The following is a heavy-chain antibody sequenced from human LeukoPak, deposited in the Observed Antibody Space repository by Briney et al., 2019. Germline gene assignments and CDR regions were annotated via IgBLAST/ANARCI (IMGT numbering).Heavy chain of an antibody. D-gene: IGHD3-10*01. CDR3: ARRYYGSGSYYSGVGWFDP. J-gene: IGHJ5*02. Sequence: SETLSLTCTVSGGSISSYYWSWIRQPPGKGLEWIGYINYSGSTKYNPSLKSRVTISVDTSKNQFSLKLSSVTAADTAVYYCARRYYGSGSYYSGVGWFDPWGQGTLVTVSS. CDR2: INYSGST. V-gene: IGHV4-59*08. CDR1: GGSISSYY.